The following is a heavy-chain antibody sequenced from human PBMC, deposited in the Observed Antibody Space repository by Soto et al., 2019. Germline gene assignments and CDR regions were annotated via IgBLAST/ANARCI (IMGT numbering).Heavy chain of an antibody. CDR3: PRGWTAAGLSFYYSGMDV. J-gene: IGHJ6*02. V-gene: IGHV4-31*03. CDR1: GDSISSGGYY. Sequence: QVQLQESGPGLGKPSQTLSLTCTVSGDSISSGGYYWTWIRQHPGKGLEWIGYIYYSGITYYNPSLECRLIISVDSSKNQFSLELSSVTAADTAVYYCPRGWTAAGLSFYYSGMDVWGQGTTVTVSS. D-gene: IGHD6-13*01. CDR2: IYYSGIT.